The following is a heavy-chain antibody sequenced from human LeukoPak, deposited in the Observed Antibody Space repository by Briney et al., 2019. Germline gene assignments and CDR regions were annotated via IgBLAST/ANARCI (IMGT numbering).Heavy chain of an antibody. V-gene: IGHV3-21*01. CDR2: ISGRSSHI. D-gene: IGHD6-13*01. CDR3: TRAFPPLRTAAAGDV. CDR1: GFTFSDCD. J-gene: IGHJ4*02. Sequence: GGSLRLACTGSGFTFSDCDMNWVRQAPGKGLEWISSISGRSSHIYYADSIKGHFTISRDNAKNSLYLQMNSLRDEDTAVYYCTRAFPPLRTAAAGDVWGQGTLVTVSS.